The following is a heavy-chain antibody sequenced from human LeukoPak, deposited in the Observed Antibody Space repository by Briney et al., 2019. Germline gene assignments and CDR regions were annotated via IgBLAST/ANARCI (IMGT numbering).Heavy chain of an antibody. Sequence: GGSLRLSCAASEFTFSNFAIRWVRQVPGKGLEWVSSIDGSGDKTHYPDSVRGRFTVSRDNSKNTLYLQMNSLRVEDTATYFCAKVQFNWGPIDYWGQGTPVIVSS. CDR3: AKVQFNWGPIDY. CDR1: EFTFSNFA. CDR2: IDGSGDKT. D-gene: IGHD7-27*01. V-gene: IGHV3-23*01. J-gene: IGHJ4*02.